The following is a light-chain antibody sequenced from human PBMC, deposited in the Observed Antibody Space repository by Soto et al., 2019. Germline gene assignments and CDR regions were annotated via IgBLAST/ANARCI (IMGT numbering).Light chain of an antibody. Sequence: EIVLTQSPGTLSLSPGERATLSCRASQSVSSSYLVWYQQRPGQPPRLLIYGTSNRAAGIPDRFTGTGSGTDFTHTIYRLEPEDSAVYYCQQYGSSALTFGGGTKV. V-gene: IGKV3-20*01. CDR2: GTS. CDR1: QSVSSSY. CDR3: QQYGSSALT. J-gene: IGKJ4*01.